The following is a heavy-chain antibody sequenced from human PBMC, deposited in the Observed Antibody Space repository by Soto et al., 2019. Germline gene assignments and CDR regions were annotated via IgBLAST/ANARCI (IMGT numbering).Heavy chain of an antibody. V-gene: IGHV3-30-3*01. CDR2: ISYDGSDK. Sequence: QVQLVESGGGVVQPGRSLRLSCTASGFIFRTYTMHWVRQAPGKGLEWVAVISYDGSDKYYADSVKGRITISRDNSKHTLYLQMNNLRPEDTGVYFCGTPANQWLAVQYWGQGTLVTVSS. J-gene: IGHJ4*02. D-gene: IGHD6-19*01. CDR3: GTPANQWLAVQY. CDR1: GFIFRTYT.